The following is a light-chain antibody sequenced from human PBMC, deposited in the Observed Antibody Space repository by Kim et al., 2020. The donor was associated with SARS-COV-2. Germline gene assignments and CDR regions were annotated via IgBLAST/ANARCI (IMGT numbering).Light chain of an antibody. CDR1: QSISNW. CDR3: QQYNSYSIT. J-gene: IGKJ5*01. CDR2: KAS. Sequence: DIQMTQSPSTLSASVGDRVTITCRASQSISNWLAWYQQKPGKAPKHLIYKASSLESGVPSRFSGSGSGTEFTLTISSLQPDDFATYYCQQYNSYSITFGQGTRLEIK. V-gene: IGKV1-5*03.